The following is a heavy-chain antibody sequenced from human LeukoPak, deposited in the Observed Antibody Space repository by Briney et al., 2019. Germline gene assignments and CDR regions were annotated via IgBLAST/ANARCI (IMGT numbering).Heavy chain of an antibody. D-gene: IGHD5-24*01. Sequence: SETLSLTCTVSGGSISSGSYYWSWIRQPAGKGLEWIGRIYTSGSTNYNPSLKSRVTISVDTSKNQFSLELSSVTAADTAVYYCAREMATIMGWGQGTLVTVSS. CDR2: IYTSGST. CDR1: GGSISSGSYY. CDR3: AREMATIMG. J-gene: IGHJ4*02. V-gene: IGHV4-61*02.